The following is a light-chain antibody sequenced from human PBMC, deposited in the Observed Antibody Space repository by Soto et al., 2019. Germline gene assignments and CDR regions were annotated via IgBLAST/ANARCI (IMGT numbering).Light chain of an antibody. J-gene: IGKJ1*01. Sequence: EIVMTQSPATLSVSPGERATLSCRASQSVSRNLAWYQQKPGQAPRLLIYGASTRASGIPARFSGSGSGTEFTLTISSLQSEDFAVYYCQQYNNWPRGTFGLGTKVEIK. CDR3: QQYNNWPRGT. CDR2: GAS. V-gene: IGKV3-15*01. CDR1: QSVSRN.